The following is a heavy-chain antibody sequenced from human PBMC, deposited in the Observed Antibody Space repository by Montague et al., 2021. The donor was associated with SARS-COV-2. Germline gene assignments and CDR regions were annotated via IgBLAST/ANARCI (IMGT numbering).Heavy chain of an antibody. Sequence: SLRLSCAASGFTFSASGMNWVRQAPGKGLDWVAYISSSGTTIYYADAVKGRFTISRDNARNSLFLQMNSLGADDTAVYYCVASSRWGFDYWGQGTLVTVSS. CDR2: ISSSGTTI. V-gene: IGHV3-48*04. CDR3: VASSRWGFDY. CDR1: GFTFSASG. D-gene: IGHD6-19*01. J-gene: IGHJ4*02.